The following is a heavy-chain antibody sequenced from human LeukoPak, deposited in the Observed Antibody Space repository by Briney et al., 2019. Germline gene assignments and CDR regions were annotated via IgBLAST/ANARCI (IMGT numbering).Heavy chain of an antibody. CDR1: GYTFTSYY. V-gene: IGHV1-46*01. Sequence: ASVNVSCKASGYTFTSYYMHWVRQAPGQGLEWMGIINPSGGSTSYAQKFQGRVTMTRDTSTSTVYMELSSLRSEDTAVYYCARDLPIGEGGSSGYYYGSYYFDYWGQGTLVTVSS. D-gene: IGHD3-22*01. CDR2: INPSGGST. CDR3: ARDLPIGEGGSSGYYYGSYYFDY. J-gene: IGHJ4*02.